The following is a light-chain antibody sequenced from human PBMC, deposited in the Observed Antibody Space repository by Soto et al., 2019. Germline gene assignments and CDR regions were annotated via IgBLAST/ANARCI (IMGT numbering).Light chain of an antibody. CDR2: EVS. V-gene: IGLV2-14*01. Sequence: QSALTQPASVSGSPGQSVAISCTGTSSDVGGYNYVSWYQQHPGKAPKLMIHEVSNRPSGVSDRFSGSKSGNTASLTISGLQADDEADYYCSSHTSYSTRVFGTGTKVTXL. CDR3: SSHTSYSTRV. CDR1: SSDVGGYNY. J-gene: IGLJ1*01.